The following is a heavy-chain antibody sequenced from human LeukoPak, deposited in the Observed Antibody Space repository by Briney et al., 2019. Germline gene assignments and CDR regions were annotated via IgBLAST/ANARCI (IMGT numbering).Heavy chain of an antibody. V-gene: IGHV1-2*02. CDR1: GYTFTGYY. Sequence: ASVKVSCKASGYTFTGYYMHWVRQAPGQGLEWMGWINPNSGDTNYAQKFQGRVTMTRDTSTSTGYMGLSGLISDDTAVYYCARDGYCSSTSCRYYYYMDVWGKGTTVTVSS. J-gene: IGHJ6*03. D-gene: IGHD2-2*01. CDR3: ARDGYCSSTSCRYYYYMDV. CDR2: INPNSGDT.